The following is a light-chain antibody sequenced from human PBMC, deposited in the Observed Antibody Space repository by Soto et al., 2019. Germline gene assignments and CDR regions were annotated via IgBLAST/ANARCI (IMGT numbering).Light chain of an antibody. V-gene: IGKV1-17*01. CDR2: TAS. CDR1: QGIRND. Sequence: DIQMTQSPSSLSASVGDRVTITCRASQGIRNDLGWFQQKPGKAPKRLVYTASSLQSGVPSRFSGSGAGTDFTLTLGSLQPEDFATYYCLQPNSYPVSFGQGTKLDI. J-gene: IGKJ2*03. CDR3: LQPNSYPVS.